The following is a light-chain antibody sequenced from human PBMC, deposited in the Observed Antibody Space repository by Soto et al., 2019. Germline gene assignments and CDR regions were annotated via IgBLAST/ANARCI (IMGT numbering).Light chain of an antibody. V-gene: IGKV3-11*01. CDR1: QSVSSY. CDR3: QQRSDWVT. CDR2: DGA. J-gene: IGKJ2*01. Sequence: VLTQSPATLSLSPGERATLSCRASQSVSSYLVWYQQRPGQAPRLLIYDGANRATGIPARFSGSGSGTDFTLTISSLEPEESAVYYCQQRSDWVTFGQGTKLEIK.